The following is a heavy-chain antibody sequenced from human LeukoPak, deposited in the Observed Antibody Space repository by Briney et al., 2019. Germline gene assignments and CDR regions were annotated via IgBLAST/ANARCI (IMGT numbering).Heavy chain of an antibody. Sequence: SLRLSCAPSAFTFSDYYMSSVRPAPGKGLEWVSYISSSGSTIYYADSVKGRFTISRDNAKNSLYLQMDSLRAEDTAVYYCARDAVVGGYWGQGTLVTVSS. D-gene: IGHD6-19*01. V-gene: IGHV3-11*01. CDR2: ISSSGSTI. J-gene: IGHJ4*02. CDR3: ARDAVVGGY. CDR1: AFTFSDYY.